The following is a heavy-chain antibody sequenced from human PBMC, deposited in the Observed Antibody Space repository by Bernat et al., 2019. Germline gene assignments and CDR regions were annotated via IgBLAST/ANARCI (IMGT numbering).Heavy chain of an antibody. J-gene: IGHJ4*02. CDR1: GGSISSGDYY. CDR3: ARDLTYYYDSSGPRFDY. D-gene: IGHD3-22*01. Sequence: QVQLQESGPGLVKPSQTLSLTCTVSGGSISSGDYYWSWIRQPPGKGLEWIGYIYYSGSTYYNPSLKSRVTISVDTSKNQFSLKLSSVTAADTAVYYCARDLTYYYDSSGPRFDYWGQGTLVTVSS. V-gene: IGHV4-30-4*01. CDR2: IYYSGST.